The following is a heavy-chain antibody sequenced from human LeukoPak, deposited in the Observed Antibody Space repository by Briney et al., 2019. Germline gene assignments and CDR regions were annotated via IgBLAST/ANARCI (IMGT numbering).Heavy chain of an antibody. D-gene: IGHD2-21*02. CDR2: ISWNSGSI. Sequence: QPGGSLRLSCAASGFTFSSYGMHWVRQAPGKGLEWVSGISWNSGSIGYADSVKGRFTISRDNAKNSLYLQMNSLRAEDTALYYCAVSAYCGGDCYSAAFDIWGQGTMVTVTS. V-gene: IGHV3-9*01. CDR1: GFTFSSYG. J-gene: IGHJ3*02. CDR3: AVSAYCGGDCYSAAFDI.